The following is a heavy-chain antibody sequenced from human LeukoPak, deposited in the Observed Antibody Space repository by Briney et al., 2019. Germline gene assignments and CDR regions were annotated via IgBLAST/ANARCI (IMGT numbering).Heavy chain of an antibody. Sequence: PSETLSLTCTVSGXSISSHYWAWLRQPPGKGLEWIGWMLFTGDTNCNPSLKSRVTISVDHSKNQFSLKLTSVTAADTAVYYCAKEGNDYGANSIDYWGQGTLVTVSS. V-gene: IGHV4-59*11. D-gene: IGHD4-23*01. CDR2: MLFTGDT. CDR1: GXSISSHY. CDR3: AKEGNDYGANSIDY. J-gene: IGHJ4*02.